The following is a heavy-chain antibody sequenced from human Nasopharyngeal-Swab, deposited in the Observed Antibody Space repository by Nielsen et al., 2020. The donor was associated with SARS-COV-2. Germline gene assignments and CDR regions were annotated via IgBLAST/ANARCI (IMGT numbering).Heavy chain of an antibody. V-gene: IGHV1-69*04. CDR3: ARGIGFEGSYGDYHGAY. CDR2: IIPILGIA. D-gene: IGHD4-17*01. Sequence: SVKVSCKASGGTFSSYAISWVRQAPGQGLEWMGRIIPILGIANYAQKFQGRVTITADKSTSTAYMELRSLRSDDTAVYYCARGIGFEGSYGDYHGAYWGQGTLVTVSS. J-gene: IGHJ4*02. CDR1: GGTFSSYA.